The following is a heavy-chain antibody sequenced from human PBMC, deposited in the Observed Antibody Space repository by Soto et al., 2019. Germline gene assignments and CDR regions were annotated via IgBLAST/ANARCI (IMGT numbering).Heavy chain of an antibody. CDR2: MNPNSGNT. V-gene: IGHV1-8*01. Sequence: ASVKVSCKASGYTFTSYDINWVRQATGQGLEWMGWMNPNSGNTGHAQKFQGRVTMTRDTSTSTVYMELSSLRSEDTAVYYCARAGSYYDSSGRDYHFDYWGQGTLVTVSS. J-gene: IGHJ4*02. CDR3: ARAGSYYDSSGRDYHFDY. CDR1: GYTFTSYD. D-gene: IGHD3-22*01.